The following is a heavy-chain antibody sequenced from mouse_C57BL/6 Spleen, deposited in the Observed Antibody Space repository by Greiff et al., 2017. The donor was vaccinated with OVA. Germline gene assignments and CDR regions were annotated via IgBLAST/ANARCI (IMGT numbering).Heavy chain of an antibody. D-gene: IGHD2-4*01. CDR3: ARWSDYDGTWFAY. J-gene: IGHJ3*01. V-gene: IGHV1-55*01. Sequence: VQLQQPGAELVKPGASVKMSCKASGYTFTSYWITWVKQRPGQGLEWIGDIYPGSGSTNYNEKFKSKATLTVDTSSSTAYMQLSSLTSEDSAVYYCARWSDYDGTWFAYWGQGTLVTVSA. CDR1: GYTFTSYW. CDR2: IYPGSGST.